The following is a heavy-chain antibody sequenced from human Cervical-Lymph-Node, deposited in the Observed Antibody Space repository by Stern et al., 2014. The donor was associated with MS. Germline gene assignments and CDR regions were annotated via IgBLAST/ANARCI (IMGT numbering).Heavy chain of an antibody. V-gene: IGHV2-70*01. CDR1: GFSLTTSGMS. J-gene: IGHJ4*02. CDR3: ARIWGSSDWYSGYFDH. D-gene: IGHD6-19*01. CDR2: VDWEDDK. Sequence: ESGPAVVKPTQTLTLTCTFSGFSLTTSGMSVSWIRQPPGKALEXLALVDWEDDKFYASSLKTRLTISKDTSKNQVVLTMTNMDPVDTATYYCARIWGSSDWYSGYFDHWGQGALVIVSA.